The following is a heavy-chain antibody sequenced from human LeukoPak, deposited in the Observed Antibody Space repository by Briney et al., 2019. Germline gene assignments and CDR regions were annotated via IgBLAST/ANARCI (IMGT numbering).Heavy chain of an antibody. J-gene: IGHJ3*02. D-gene: IGHD3-22*01. CDR3: ARADYYDSSGYYGAFDI. Sequence: GGSLRLSCAASGFTLSTYSMNWVRQAPGKGLEWVSSISSSGDYIYYADSVKGRFTISRDNAKNSLYLQMNSLRAEDTAVYYCARADYYDSSGYYGAFDIWGQGTMVTVSS. V-gene: IGHV3-21*01. CDR1: GFTLSTYS. CDR2: ISSSGDYI.